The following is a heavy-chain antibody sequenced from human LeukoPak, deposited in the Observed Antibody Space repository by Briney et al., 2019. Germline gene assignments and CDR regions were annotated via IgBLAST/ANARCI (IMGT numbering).Heavy chain of an antibody. CDR2: ISGSGDST. D-gene: IGHD3-10*01. V-gene: IGHV3-23*01. Sequence: GGSLRLSCAASGFTFSSYAMSWVRQAPGKGLEWVSAISGSGDSTYYADSVKGRFTISRDNSKNTLYLQMNSLRAEDTAVYYCAKGLWFPYYFDHWGQGTLVTVSS. CDR3: AKGLWFPYYFDH. J-gene: IGHJ4*02. CDR1: GFTFSSYA.